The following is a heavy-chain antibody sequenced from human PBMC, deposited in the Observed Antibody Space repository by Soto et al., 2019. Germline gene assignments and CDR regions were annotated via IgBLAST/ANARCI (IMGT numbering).Heavy chain of an antibody. J-gene: IGHJ6*02. D-gene: IGHD2-2*01. CDR1: GDSIRSGAYS. CDR2: IDHRGST. Sequence: QVQLQQSGSGLVKPSQTLSLTCAVSGDSIRSGAYSWTWIRQPPGKGLEWIGSIDHRGSTYYNPSLKTRVTILVDRSKNQFSLSLISLTAADTAVYYCARAVPAAPPPHYYYYIMDVWGQGTTVTVSS. CDR3: ARAVPAAPPPHYYYYIMDV. V-gene: IGHV4-30-2*01.